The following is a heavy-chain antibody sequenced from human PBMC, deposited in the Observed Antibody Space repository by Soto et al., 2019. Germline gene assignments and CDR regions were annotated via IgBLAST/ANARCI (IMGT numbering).Heavy chain of an antibody. J-gene: IGHJ5*02. CDR1: GDTFTSYD. CDR3: ASSPVWFGESTFDP. Sequence: ASGKGSCKASGDTFTSYDINWVRQATGQGLEWMGWMNPNSGNTGYAQKFQGRVTMTRNTSISTAYMALSRLRSEATAVYYCASSPVWFGESTFDPWGHGTLVTVSS. CDR2: MNPNSGNT. D-gene: IGHD3-10*01. V-gene: IGHV1-8*01.